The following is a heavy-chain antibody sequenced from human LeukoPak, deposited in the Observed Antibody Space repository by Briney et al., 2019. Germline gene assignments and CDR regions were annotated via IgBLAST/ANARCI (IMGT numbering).Heavy chain of an antibody. CDR1: GFTFRNYA. D-gene: IGHD6-13*01. CDR3: ARGAYNSSWSFDY. Sequence: GESLRLSCAASGFTFRNYAMHWVRQAPGKGLEWVAVISYDGGNKYYADSVKGRFTISRDNSKNTLYLQMNSLRAEDTAVYYCARGAYNSSWSFDYWGQGTLVTVSS. J-gene: IGHJ4*02. V-gene: IGHV3-30-3*01. CDR2: ISYDGGNK.